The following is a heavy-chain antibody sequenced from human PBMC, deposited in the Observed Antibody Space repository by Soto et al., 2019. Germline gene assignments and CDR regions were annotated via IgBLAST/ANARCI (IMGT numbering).Heavy chain of an antibody. Sequence: GGSLRLSCAASGFTFSSYAMSWVHQAPGKGLEWVSAISGSGGSTYYADSVKGRFTISRDNSKNTLYLQMNSLRAEDTAVYYCAKEGYCSGGSCYSVFDYWGQGTLVTVSS. CDR3: AKEGYCSGGSCYSVFDY. V-gene: IGHV3-23*01. CDR2: ISGSGGST. D-gene: IGHD2-15*01. J-gene: IGHJ4*02. CDR1: GFTFSSYA.